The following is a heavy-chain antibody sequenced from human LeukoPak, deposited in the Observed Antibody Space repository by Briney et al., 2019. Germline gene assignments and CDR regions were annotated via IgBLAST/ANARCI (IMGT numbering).Heavy chain of an antibody. Sequence: ASVKVSCKASGYTFTSYYMHWVRQAPGQGLEWMGWINPNSGNTGYAQKFQGRVTMTRNTSISTAYMALSSLRSEDTAVYYCARGSWWPDYWGQGTLVTVCS. CDR2: INPNSGNT. V-gene: IGHV1-8*01. CDR3: ARGSWWPDY. D-gene: IGHD6-13*01. CDR1: GYTFTSYY. J-gene: IGHJ4*02.